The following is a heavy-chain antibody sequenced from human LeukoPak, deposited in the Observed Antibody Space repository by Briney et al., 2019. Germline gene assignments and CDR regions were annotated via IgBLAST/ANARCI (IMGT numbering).Heavy chain of an antibody. V-gene: IGHV3-66*02. J-gene: IGHJ5*02. CDR3: ARDRAEGKTWVEFDP. Sequence: GGSLRLSCAASGFIVNSYAMSWVRQAPGKGLAWVSLIYSDGVTQYADSVKGRFTISRDNSKNTLYLQMNSLRDEDTAVYFCARDRAEGKTWVEFDPWGQGTLVAVSS. CDR2: IYSDGVT. CDR1: GFIVNSYA.